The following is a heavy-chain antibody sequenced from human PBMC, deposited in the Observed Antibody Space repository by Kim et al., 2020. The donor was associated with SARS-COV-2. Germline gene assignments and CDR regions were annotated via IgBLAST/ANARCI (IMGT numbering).Heavy chain of an antibody. CDR2: ISYDGSNK. J-gene: IGHJ4*02. D-gene: IGHD3-3*01. Sequence: GGSLRLSCAASGFTFSSYAMHWVRQAPGKGLEWVAVISYDGSNKCYADSVKGRFTISRDNSKNTLYLQMNSLRAEDTAVYYRARDRGGITIFGVRGFFDYWGQGTLVTVSS. V-gene: IGHV3-30*04. CDR3: ARDRGGITIFGVRGFFDY. CDR1: GFTFSSYA.